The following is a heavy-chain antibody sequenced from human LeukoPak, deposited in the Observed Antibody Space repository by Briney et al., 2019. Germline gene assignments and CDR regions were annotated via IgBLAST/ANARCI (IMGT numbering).Heavy chain of an antibody. CDR1: GFTFSSYR. J-gene: IGHJ4*02. Sequence: GGALRLSCAASGFTFSSYRMSWVRQAPGKGLEGVANIQENGNEKSYVDSVKGRFTISRDNAKNSLYLQMNSLRAEDTAVYYCARRGADGALDYWGQGTLVTVSS. CDR3: ARRGADGALDY. CDR2: IQENGNEK. V-gene: IGHV3-7*01. D-gene: IGHD6-13*01.